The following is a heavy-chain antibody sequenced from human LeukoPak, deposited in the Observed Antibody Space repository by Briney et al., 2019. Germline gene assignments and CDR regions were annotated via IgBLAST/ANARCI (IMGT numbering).Heavy chain of an antibody. D-gene: IGHD3-22*01. V-gene: IGHV1-46*01. J-gene: IGHJ4*02. Sequence: ASVKVSCKASGYTFTSYYMHWVRQAPGQGLEWMGIINPSGGSTSYAQKFQGRVTMTRDTSTSTVYMELSSLRSEDTAVYYCARAHPNYYDSSGYLSYWGQGTLVTVSS. CDR2: INPSGGST. CDR1: GYTFTSYY. CDR3: ARAHPNYYDSSGYLSY.